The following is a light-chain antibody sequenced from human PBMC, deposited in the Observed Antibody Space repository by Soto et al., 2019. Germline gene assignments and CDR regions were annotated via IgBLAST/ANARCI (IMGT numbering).Light chain of an antibody. V-gene: IGKV3-20*01. CDR1: QSVSSDY. CDR3: QHYDNTPPSVT. CDR2: GAS. J-gene: IGKJ3*01. Sequence: EIVLTQSPDTLSLSPGERATLSCRASQSVSSDYLVWYQRKPGQAPRLLIYGASRRATGIPDRFSGGGSGTDFILNISRLEPEDFAVYYCQHYDNTPPSVTFGPGTKVDIK.